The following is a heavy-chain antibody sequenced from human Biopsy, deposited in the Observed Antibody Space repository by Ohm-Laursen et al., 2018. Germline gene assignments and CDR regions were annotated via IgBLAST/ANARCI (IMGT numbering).Heavy chain of an antibody. D-gene: IGHD2-21*01. J-gene: IGHJ4*02. V-gene: IGHV1-69*06. CDR2: IIPYFLRT. CDR1: TGTFNRYG. CDR3: ASGQGDPLGVRIITWSFNF. Sequence: SVKVSCKAPTGTFNRYGLTWVRQAPGQGLEWMGGIIPYFLRTYIPQKLQGRVTITADKSTNTGYMQLTSLRSDDTAVYYCASGQGDPLGVRIITWSFNFWGQGTLVTVSS.